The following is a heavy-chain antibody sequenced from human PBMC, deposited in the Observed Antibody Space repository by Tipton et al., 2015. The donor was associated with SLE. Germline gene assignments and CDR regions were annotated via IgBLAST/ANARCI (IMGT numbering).Heavy chain of an antibody. J-gene: IGHJ4*02. Sequence: LRLSCAVYGGSFSGYYWSWIRQPPGKGLEWIGEINHSGSTNYNPSLKSRVTISVDTSKNQFSLKLSSVTAADTAVYYRARAGALYYDFWSGYSMGHYFDYWGQGTLVTVSS. CDR1: GGSFSGYY. CDR2: INHSGST. D-gene: IGHD3-3*01. CDR3: ARAGALYYDFWSGYSMGHYFDY. V-gene: IGHV4-34*01.